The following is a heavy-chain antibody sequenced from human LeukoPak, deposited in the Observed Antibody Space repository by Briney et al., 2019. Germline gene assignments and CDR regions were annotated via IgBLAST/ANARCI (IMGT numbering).Heavy chain of an antibody. CDR1: GDSISCCY. V-gene: IGHV4-4*07. Sequence: PSDTLSLTCAVSGDSISCCYWTWIRQSAEKGLEWIGRVFISGSTNYNPSLQGRVTMSVDRSKSQFSLRLSSVPAADTAVYYCVRQGYNYGAFNAWGQGTLVTVSS. CDR2: VFISGST. J-gene: IGHJ4*02. CDR3: VRQGYNYGAFNA. D-gene: IGHD5-18*01.